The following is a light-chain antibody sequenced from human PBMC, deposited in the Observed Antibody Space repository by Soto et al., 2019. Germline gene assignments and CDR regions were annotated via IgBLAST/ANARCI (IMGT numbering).Light chain of an antibody. CDR3: QQYNNWPPTWT. J-gene: IGKJ1*01. V-gene: IGKV3-15*01. CDR2: DAS. Sequence: EIVMTQSPATLSVSPGERATPSCRASQTIGSNLAWYQQKPGQPPRLLIYDASTRATDIPARFTGSGSGTEFTLTISSLQSEDFAVFYCQQYNNWPPTWTFGQGTKVDIK. CDR1: QTIGSN.